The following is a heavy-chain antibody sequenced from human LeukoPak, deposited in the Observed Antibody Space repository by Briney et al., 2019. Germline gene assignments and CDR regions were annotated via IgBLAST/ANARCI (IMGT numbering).Heavy chain of an antibody. CDR1: GGTFSSYA. J-gene: IGHJ3*02. CDR3: ARVRSTWWIPENDVFDI. V-gene: IGHV1-8*02. Sequence: ASVKVSCKASGGTFSSYAINWVRQATGQGLEWMGWMNPNNANTGCAQKFQGRVTMTRNTSISTAYMELSSLRSEDTAVYYCARVRSTWWIPENDVFDIWGQGTMVTVSS. D-gene: IGHD6-13*01. CDR2: MNPNNANT.